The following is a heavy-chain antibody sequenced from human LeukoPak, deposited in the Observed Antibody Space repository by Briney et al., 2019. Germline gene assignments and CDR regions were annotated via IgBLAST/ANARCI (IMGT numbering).Heavy chain of an antibody. J-gene: IGHJ4*02. CDR1: GFTFNSYA. D-gene: IGHD3-9*01. CDR2: ISGSGGDT. CDR3: AKVRYVGYYFDS. Sequence: PGGSLRLSCAASGFTFNSYAMNWVRQAPGKGLEWVSGISGSGGDTYYADSVKGRFTISRDNSKNTLFLQMNCLRAEDTAVYYCAKVRYVGYYFDSWGQGALVTVSS. V-gene: IGHV3-23*01.